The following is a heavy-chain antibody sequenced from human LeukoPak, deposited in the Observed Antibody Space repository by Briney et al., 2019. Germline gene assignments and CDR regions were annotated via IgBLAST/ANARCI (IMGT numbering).Heavy chain of an antibody. Sequence: GGSLRLSCAASGFTFSSYWMSWVRQAPGKGLEWVANIKQDGSEKYYVDSVKGRFTISRDNAKNSLYLQMNSLRAGDTAVYYCARERWSLSGRYFDYWGQGTLVTVSS. CDR1: GFTFSSYW. CDR3: ARERWSLSGRYFDY. J-gene: IGHJ4*02. V-gene: IGHV3-7*03. D-gene: IGHD5-24*01. CDR2: IKQDGSEK.